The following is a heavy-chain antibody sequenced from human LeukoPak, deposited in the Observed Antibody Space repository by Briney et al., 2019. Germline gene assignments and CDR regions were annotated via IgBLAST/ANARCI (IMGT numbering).Heavy chain of an antibody. V-gene: IGHV5-51*01. CDR2: IYPADSDT. CDR1: GYSFTSYW. Sequence: GESLKISCKVSGYSFTSYWIGWVRQMPGKGLEWMGIIYPADSDTKYSPSFQGQVTISADKSISTSYVQWSSLKASDTATYYCARQSDSDSPCDYWGQGTLVTVSS. CDR3: ARQSDSDSPCDY. J-gene: IGHJ4*02. D-gene: IGHD2-15*01.